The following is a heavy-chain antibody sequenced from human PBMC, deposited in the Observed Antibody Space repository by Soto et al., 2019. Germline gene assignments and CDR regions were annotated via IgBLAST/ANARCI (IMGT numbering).Heavy chain of an antibody. CDR1: GGPIEDYT. J-gene: IGHJ4*02. CDR2: ISWDGGST. D-gene: IGHD6-6*01. V-gene: IGHV3-43*01. Sequence: GGSLRLPCASLGGPIEDYTMHWVRQAPGKGLEWVSLISWDGGSTYYADSVKGRFTISRDNSKNSLYLQMNSLRTEDTALYYCAKDYGSSSLGGALDYWGKGHLVTVS. CDR3: AKDYGSSSLGGALDY.